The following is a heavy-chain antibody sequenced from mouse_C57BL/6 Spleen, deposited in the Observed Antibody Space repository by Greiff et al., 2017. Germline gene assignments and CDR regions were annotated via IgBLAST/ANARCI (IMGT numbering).Heavy chain of an antibody. V-gene: IGHV5-4*03. CDR1: GFTFSSYA. CDR3: ARRAQATYFDV. Sequence: EVKLVESGGGLVKPGGSLKLSCAASGFTFSSYAMSWVRQTPEKRLEWVATISDGGSYTYYPDNVKGRFTISRDNAKNNLYLQMSHLKSEDTAMYYCARRAQATYFDVRGTGTTVTVSS. J-gene: IGHJ1*03. D-gene: IGHD3-2*02. CDR2: ISDGGSYT.